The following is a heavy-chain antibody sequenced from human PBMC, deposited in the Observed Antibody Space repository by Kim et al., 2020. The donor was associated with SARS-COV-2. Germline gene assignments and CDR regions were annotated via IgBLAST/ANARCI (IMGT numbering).Heavy chain of an antibody. D-gene: IGHD5-18*01. V-gene: IGHV3-21*01. CDR1: GFTFSSYS. J-gene: IGHJ6*02. CDR3: ARDLRYSYGVYYYGMDV. CDR2: ISSSSSYI. Sequence: GGSLRLSCAASGFTFSSYSMNWVRQAPGKGLEWVSSISSSSSYIYYADSVKGRFTISRDNAKNSLYLQMNSLRAEDTAVYYCARDLRYSYGVYYYGMDVWGQGTTVTVSS.